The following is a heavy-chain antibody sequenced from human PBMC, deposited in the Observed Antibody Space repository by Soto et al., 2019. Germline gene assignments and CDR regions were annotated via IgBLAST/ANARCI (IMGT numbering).Heavy chain of an antibody. CDR1: GYTFTGYY. V-gene: IGHV1-2*04. CDR2: INPNSGGT. CDR3: AGVSHYYDRSGYLGGFDY. D-gene: IGHD3-22*01. Sequence: ASVKLSCTASGYTFTGYYMHWVRQAPGQGLEWMGWINPNSGGTNYAQKFQGWVTMTRDTSISTTYMELSRLRSDDMAVYYCAGVSHYYDRSGYLGGFDYWGQGTLVTVSS. J-gene: IGHJ4*02.